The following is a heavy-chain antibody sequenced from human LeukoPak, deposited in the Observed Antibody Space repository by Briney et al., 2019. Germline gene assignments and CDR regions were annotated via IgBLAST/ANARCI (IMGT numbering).Heavy chain of an antibody. CDR3: ASGVLGYCSSTNCYEGVY. CDR1: GFTFSSYS. CDR2: ISSSSSYI. J-gene: IGHJ4*02. D-gene: IGHD2-2*01. V-gene: IGHV3-21*01. Sequence: GGSLRLSCAASGFTFSSYSMNWVRQAPGKGLEWVSSISSSSSYIYYADSVKGRFTISRDNAKNSLYLQMNSLRAEDTAVYYCASGVLGYCSSTNCYEGVYWGQGTLVTVSS.